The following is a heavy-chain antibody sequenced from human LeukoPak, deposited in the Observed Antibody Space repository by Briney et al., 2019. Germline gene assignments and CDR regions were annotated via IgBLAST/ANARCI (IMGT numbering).Heavy chain of an antibody. D-gene: IGHD4-11*01. CDR3: ARERGYYSNPIDY. J-gene: IGHJ4*02. Sequence: GGSLRLSCAASGFTFSSYAMHWVRQAPGKGLECVSAISSNGGSTYYANSVKGRFTISRDNSKNTMYLQMGSLRAEEMAVYYCARERGYYSNPIDYWGQGTLVTVSS. V-gene: IGHV3-64*01. CDR2: ISSNGGST. CDR1: GFTFSSYA.